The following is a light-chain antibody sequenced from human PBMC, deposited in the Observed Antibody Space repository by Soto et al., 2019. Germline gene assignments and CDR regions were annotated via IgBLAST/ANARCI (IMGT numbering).Light chain of an antibody. Sequence: DIHLTQSPATLSASVGDRVTITCRASQSVSRRLAWYQQKVGKAPYLLIYEASTLQSGVPSRFSGSGSETEVTLTISSLQPDDFAAYYCQQYNGDSTFGQGTKVEIK. CDR3: QQYNGDST. J-gene: IGKJ1*01. CDR2: EAS. CDR1: QSVSRR. V-gene: IGKV1-5*01.